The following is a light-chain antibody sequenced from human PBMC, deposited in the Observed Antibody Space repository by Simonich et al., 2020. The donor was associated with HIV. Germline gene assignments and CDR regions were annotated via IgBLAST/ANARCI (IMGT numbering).Light chain of an antibody. CDR2: GNS. Sequence: QSVLTQPPSVSGAPGQRVTISCTGSSSNIGACYDVHWYQQLPGTAPKPLIYGNSNRPSGVPDRFSGSKSGTSASLAITGLQAEDEADYYCQSYDSSLSGVVFGGGTKLTVL. J-gene: IGLJ2*01. V-gene: IGLV1-40*01. CDR1: SSNIGACYD. CDR3: QSYDSSLSGVV.